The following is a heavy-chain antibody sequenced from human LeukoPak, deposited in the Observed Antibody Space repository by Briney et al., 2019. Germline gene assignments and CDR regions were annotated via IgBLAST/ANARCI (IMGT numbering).Heavy chain of an antibody. CDR2: ISSNGGST. CDR1: GFTFSSYA. D-gene: IGHD1-1*01. Sequence: GGSLRLSCAASGFTFSSYAMHWVRQAPGKGLEYVSAISSNGGSTYYANSVKGRFTISRDNSKNTLYLQMGSLRAEDMAVYYCARVMKSGTAPGPADYWGQGTLVTVSS. J-gene: IGHJ4*02. CDR3: ARVMKSGTAPGPADY. V-gene: IGHV3-64*01.